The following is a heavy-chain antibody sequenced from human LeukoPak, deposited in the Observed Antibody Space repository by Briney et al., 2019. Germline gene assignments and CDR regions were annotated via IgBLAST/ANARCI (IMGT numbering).Heavy chain of an antibody. J-gene: IGHJ4*02. D-gene: IGHD3-10*01. CDR3: TSTSDSTVWFGEPTTDY. CDR1: GFTFSGSA. V-gene: IGHV3-73*01. Sequence: GGSLRLSCAASGFTFSGSAMHWVRQASGKGLEWVGRIRSKANSYATAYAASVKGRFTISRDDSKNTAYLQMNSLKTEDTVVYYCTSTSDSTVWFGEPTTDYWGQGTLVTVSS. CDR2: IRSKANSYAT.